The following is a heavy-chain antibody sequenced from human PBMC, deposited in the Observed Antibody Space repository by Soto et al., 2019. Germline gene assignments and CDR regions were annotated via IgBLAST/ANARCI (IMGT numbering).Heavy chain of an antibody. V-gene: IGHV4-61*01. Sequence: SETLSLTCAVSGGSISSSYYWSWIRQPPGKGLEWIAYISYSGRTTYNPSLKSRVTMSLDTSKSQFSLKLTSVIAADSAVYFCASSYVTTPYYFDFWGQGTPVTVSS. D-gene: IGHD4-17*01. CDR2: ISYSGRT. CDR1: GGSISSSYY. CDR3: ASSYVTTPYYFDF. J-gene: IGHJ4*02.